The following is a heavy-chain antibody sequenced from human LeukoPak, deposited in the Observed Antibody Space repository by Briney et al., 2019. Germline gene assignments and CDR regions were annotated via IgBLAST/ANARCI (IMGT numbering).Heavy chain of an antibody. CDR1: GFTFSSHS. D-gene: IGHD2-15*01. CDR2: ISSTSSYI. J-gene: IGHJ2*01. CDR3: ARDGLAAATLHWNFDL. V-gene: IGHV3-21*01. Sequence: PGGSLRLSCAASGFTFSSHSMIWVRQAPGKGLEWVSSISSTSSYIYYADSVKGRFTISRDNAKNSLYLQMNSLRAEDTAVYYCARDGLAAATLHWNFDLWGRGTLVTVSS.